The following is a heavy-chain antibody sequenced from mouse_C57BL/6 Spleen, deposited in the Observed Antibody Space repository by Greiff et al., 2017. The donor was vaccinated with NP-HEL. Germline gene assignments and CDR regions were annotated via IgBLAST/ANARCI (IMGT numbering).Heavy chain of an antibody. D-gene: IGHD2-5*01. CDR1: GYTFTSYW. V-gene: IGHV1-64*01. CDR2: IHPNSGST. CDR3: ATKSNDLDY. J-gene: IGHJ2*01. Sequence: QVQLQQPGAELVKPGASVKLSCKASGYTFTSYWMHWVKQRPGQGLEWIGMIHPNSGSTNYNEKFKIKATLPVDKSSSTAYMQLSILTSEDSAVYYGATKSNDLDYWGQGTTLTVSS.